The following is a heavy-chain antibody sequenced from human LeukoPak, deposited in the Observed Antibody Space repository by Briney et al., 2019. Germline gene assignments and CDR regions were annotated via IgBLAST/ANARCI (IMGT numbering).Heavy chain of an antibody. CDR1: GDSISGFY. V-gene: IGHV4-59*01. Sequence: PSETLSLTCTVSGDSISGFYWSWIRQPPGKGLEWIGYIYYSGSTNYNPSLKSRVTISVDTSKNQFSLKLSSVTAADTAVYYCARTLPLYSGSYHRGFDPWGQGTLVTVSS. D-gene: IGHD1-26*01. CDR3: ARTLPLYSGSYHRGFDP. CDR2: IYYSGST. J-gene: IGHJ5*02.